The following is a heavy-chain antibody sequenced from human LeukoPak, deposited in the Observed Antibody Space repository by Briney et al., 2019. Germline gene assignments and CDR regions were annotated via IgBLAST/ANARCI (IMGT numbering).Heavy chain of an antibody. J-gene: IGHJ6*02. CDR2: IYSGGST. D-gene: IGHD3-10*01. CDR1: GFTVSSNY. V-gene: IGHV3-53*04. Sequence: GGSLRLSCAASGFTVSSNYMSWVRQAPGEGLEWVSVIYSGGSTYYADSVKGRFTISRHNSKNTLYLQMNSLGAEDTAVYYCARARTNYYGSGSYVPYGMDVWGQGTTVTVSS. CDR3: ARARTNYYGSGSYVPYGMDV.